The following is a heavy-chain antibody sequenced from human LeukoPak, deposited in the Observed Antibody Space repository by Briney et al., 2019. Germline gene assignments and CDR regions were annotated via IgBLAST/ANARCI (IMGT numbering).Heavy chain of an antibody. Sequence: PSETLSLTCTVSGGSISSYYWSWIRQPPGKGLEWIGYIYYSGSTNYNPSLKSRVTISVDTSKNQFSLKLSSVTAADTAVYYCARDLPVGRYSSSWYGMDVWGQGTTATVSS. D-gene: IGHD6-13*01. CDR2: IYYSGST. J-gene: IGHJ6*02. CDR1: GGSISSYY. V-gene: IGHV4-59*01. CDR3: ARDLPVGRYSSSWYGMDV.